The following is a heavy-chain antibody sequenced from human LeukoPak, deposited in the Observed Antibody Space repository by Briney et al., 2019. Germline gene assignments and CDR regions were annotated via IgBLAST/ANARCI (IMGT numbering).Heavy chain of an antibody. Sequence: GGSPRLSCAASGFTFSSYAMHWVRQAPGKGLEYVSAISSNGGSTYYANSVKGRFTISRDNSKNTLYLQMGSLRAEDMAVYYCARRAYYGSGSHMDVWGKGTTVTISS. CDR2: ISSNGGST. J-gene: IGHJ6*03. D-gene: IGHD3-10*01. V-gene: IGHV3-64*01. CDR1: GFTFSSYA. CDR3: ARRAYYGSGSHMDV.